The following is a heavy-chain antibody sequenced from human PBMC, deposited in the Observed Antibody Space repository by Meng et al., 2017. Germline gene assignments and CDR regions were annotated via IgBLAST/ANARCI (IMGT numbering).Heavy chain of an antibody. CDR1: GFTFSSYG. D-gene: IGHD1-26*01. J-gene: IGHJ4*02. CDR2: IWYDGSNK. V-gene: IGHV3-33*01. CDR3: ASGDVIVGAPADY. Sequence: GGSLRLSCAASGFTFSSYGMHWVRQAPGKGLEWVAVIWYDGSNKYYADSVKGRFTISRDNSKTTLYLQMNSLRAEDTAVYYCASGDVIVGAPADYWGQGTLVTVSS.